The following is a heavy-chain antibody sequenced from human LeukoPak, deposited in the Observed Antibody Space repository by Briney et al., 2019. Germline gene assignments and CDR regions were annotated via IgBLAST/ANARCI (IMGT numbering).Heavy chain of an antibody. CDR3: ARGSRGYSYG. J-gene: IGHJ4*02. CDR1: GESFSGYY. V-gene: IGHV4-59*01. D-gene: IGHD5-18*01. CDR2: IYYSGST. Sequence: SETLSLTCAVYGESFSGYYWSWIRQPPGKGLEWIGYIYYSGSTNYNPSLKSRVTISVDTSKNQFSLKLSSVTAADTAVYYCARGSRGYSYGWGQGTLVTVSS.